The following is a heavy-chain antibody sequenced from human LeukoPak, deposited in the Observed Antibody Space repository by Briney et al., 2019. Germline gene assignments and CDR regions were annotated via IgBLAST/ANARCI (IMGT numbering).Heavy chain of an antibody. Sequence: GGSLRLSCAASGFTFSSYGMHWVRQAPGKGLEWVAVISYDGSNKYYADSVKGRFTISRDNSKNTLYLQMNSLRAEDTAVYYCAKDFRALRAYFDYWGQGTLVTVSS. CDR3: AKDFRALRAYFDY. V-gene: IGHV3-30*18. D-gene: IGHD1-26*01. CDR2: ISYDGSNK. J-gene: IGHJ4*02. CDR1: GFTFSSYG.